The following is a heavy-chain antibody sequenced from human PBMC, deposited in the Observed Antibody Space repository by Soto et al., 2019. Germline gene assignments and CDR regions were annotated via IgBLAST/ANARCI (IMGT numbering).Heavy chain of an antibody. J-gene: IGHJ5*01. V-gene: IGHV3-53*01. CDR1: GFTVSSNY. CDR2: IYSGGST. Sequence: EVQLVESGGDLIQPGGSLRLSCAAAGFTVSSNYMTWVRQAPGKGLEWVSVIYSGGSTYYADSVKGRFTISRDNSKNTGYLQMNRLRAEDTAVYYCARGFNWLDYWGQGTLVAVSS. CDR3: ARGFNWLDY.